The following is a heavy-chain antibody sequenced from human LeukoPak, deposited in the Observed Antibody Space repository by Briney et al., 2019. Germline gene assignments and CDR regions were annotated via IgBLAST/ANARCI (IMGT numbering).Heavy chain of an antibody. CDR2: VYYSGST. CDR3: GGGDYDFWSGYYARGSYYMDV. V-gene: IGHV4-59*01. CDR1: GGSISSYY. D-gene: IGHD3-3*01. Sequence: PSETLSLTCTVSGGSISSYYWSWIRQPPWQGLELVGYVYYSGSTNYNPSLNLRVTISVATSKTQFSLTLSPGTAADTAMYDCGGGDYDFWSGYYARGSYYMDVWGKGTTVTVSS. J-gene: IGHJ6*03.